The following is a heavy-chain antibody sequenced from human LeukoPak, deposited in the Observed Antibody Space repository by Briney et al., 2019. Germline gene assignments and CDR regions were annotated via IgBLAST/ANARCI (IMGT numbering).Heavy chain of an antibody. J-gene: IGHJ4*02. Sequence: GESLKISCKGSGYSFTNYWIGWVRQMPGKGLEWMGTISPDGSDTRYSPSFQDQVTISADKSITTAYLQWSSLKASDTAMYYCARLTSSWSFDYGGQGTLVTVSS. V-gene: IGHV5-51*01. CDR2: ISPDGSDT. CDR3: ARLTSSWSFDY. D-gene: IGHD6-13*01. CDR1: GYSFTNYW.